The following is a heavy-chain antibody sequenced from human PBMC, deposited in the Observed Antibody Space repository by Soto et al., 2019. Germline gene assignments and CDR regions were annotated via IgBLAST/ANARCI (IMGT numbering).Heavy chain of an antibody. V-gene: IGHV3-15*01. CDR3: TTGKYSYGSYYYGMDV. D-gene: IGHD5-18*01. J-gene: IGHJ6*02. CDR2: IKSKTDGGTT. CDR1: GFTFSNAW. Sequence: GGSLRLSCAASGFTFSNAWMSWVRQAPGQGLEWVGRIKSKTDGGTTDYAAHVKGRFTISRDDSKNTLYLQMNSLKTEDTAVYYCTTGKYSYGSYYYGMDVWGQGTTVTVSS.